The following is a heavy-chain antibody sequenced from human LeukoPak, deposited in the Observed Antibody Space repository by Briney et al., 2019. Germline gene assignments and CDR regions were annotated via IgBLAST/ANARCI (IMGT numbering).Heavy chain of an antibody. D-gene: IGHD6-13*01. Sequence: GGSLRLSCAASGFTFSSYAMSWVRQAPGKGLEWVSAISGSGGSTYYADSVKGRFTISRDNSKNTLYLQMNSLRAEDTAVYYCAKGLDKTRYSSSWYTEYFQHWGQGTLVTVSS. CDR1: GFTFSSYA. CDR3: AKGLDKTRYSSSWYTEYFQH. V-gene: IGHV3-23*01. J-gene: IGHJ1*01. CDR2: ISGSGGST.